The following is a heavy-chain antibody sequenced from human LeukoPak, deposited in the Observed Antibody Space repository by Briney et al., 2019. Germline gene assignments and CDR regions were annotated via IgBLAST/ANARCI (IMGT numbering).Heavy chain of an antibody. CDR3: ARSRGGSSSGVGDNFDY. CDR1: GFTFRSFG. V-gene: IGHV3-33*01. J-gene: IGHJ4*02. D-gene: IGHD6-6*01. Sequence: PGGSLRLSCAASGFTFRSFGMHWVRQAPDKGLEWVALIWYDGSEAYYADPVKGRFTISRDSSKNMLYLQMNSLRVEDTAVYYCARSRGGSSSGVGDNFDYWGQGSLVTVSS. CDR2: IWYDGSEA.